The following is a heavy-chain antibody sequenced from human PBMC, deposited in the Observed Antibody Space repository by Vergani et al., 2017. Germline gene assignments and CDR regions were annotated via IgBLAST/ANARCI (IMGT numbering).Heavy chain of an antibody. V-gene: IGHV3-23*01. CDR1: GFTFSSYA. D-gene: IGHD2-2*01. CDR2: ISGSGGST. J-gene: IGHJ4*02. Sequence: EVQLLESGGGLVQPGGSLRLSCAASGFTFSSYAMSWVRQAPGKGLEWVSAISGSGGSTYYANSVKGRFTISRDNSKNTLYLQMNSLRAEDTAVYYCTIVVEGDIYYWGGGTLVSVSS. CDR3: TIVVEGDIYY.